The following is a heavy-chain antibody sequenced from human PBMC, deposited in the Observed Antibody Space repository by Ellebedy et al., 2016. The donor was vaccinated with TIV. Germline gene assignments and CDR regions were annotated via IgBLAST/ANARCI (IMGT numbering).Heavy chain of an antibody. CDR2: ITHSGST. V-gene: IGHV4-34*01. CDR3: AKTDYGDYELIDY. J-gene: IGHJ4*02. CDR1: GGSFSGYY. Sequence: MPSETLSLTCAVYGGSFSGYYWSWIRQPPGKGLEWIGEITHSGSTNYTPSLKSRVTISVNTSKSHFSLRLNSVTAADTAVYYCAKTDYGDYELIDYWGQGTLVTVSS. D-gene: IGHD4-17*01.